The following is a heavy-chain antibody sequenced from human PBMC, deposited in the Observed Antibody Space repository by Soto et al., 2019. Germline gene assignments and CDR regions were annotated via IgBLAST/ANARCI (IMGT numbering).Heavy chain of an antibody. CDR2: INVNSGGT. D-gene: IGHD3-16*02. Sequence: QVQLVQSGAEVKKPGASVKVSCKASGYTFTGNYMHWVRQAPGQGFEWMGWINVNSGGTKYAQNFQGLVTMTRDTSISTAYTELSRLRCEDTAVSYGARGDKLSLYPQLDYWGQGTLVTVSS. V-gene: IGHV1-2*04. J-gene: IGHJ4*02. CDR3: ARGDKLSLYPQLDY. CDR1: GYTFTGNY.